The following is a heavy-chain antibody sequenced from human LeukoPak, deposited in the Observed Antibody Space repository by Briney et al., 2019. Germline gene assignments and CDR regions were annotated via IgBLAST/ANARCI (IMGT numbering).Heavy chain of an antibody. CDR1: GFTFNSYA. V-gene: IGHV3-23*01. Sequence: PGGSLRLSCAASGFTFNSYAMYCVRQAPGKGLECVSVISGSWGSTYHADSVKGRFSISRDNSRNTVFVQMHSLRAEDTALYYCAKTTAGYSSGRYPGWPVDYWGQGTLVTASS. D-gene: IGHD6-25*01. CDR3: AKTTAGYSSGRYPGWPVDY. J-gene: IGHJ4*02. CDR2: ISGSWGST.